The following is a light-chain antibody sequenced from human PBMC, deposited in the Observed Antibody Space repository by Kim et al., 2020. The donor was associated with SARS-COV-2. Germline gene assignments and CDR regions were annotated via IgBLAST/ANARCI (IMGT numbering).Light chain of an antibody. J-gene: IGLJ3*02. Sequence: NFMLTQSHSVSESPGKTVIISFTRSSGSIVSDFVQWFQQRPGSSPTTVIYEDHKRPSGVPDRFSGSVDSSSNSASLTISGLRTDDEADYYCQSYDDNIWVSGGGTQLTVL. CDR1: SGSIVSDF. V-gene: IGLV6-57*01. CDR3: QSYDDNIWV. CDR2: EDH.